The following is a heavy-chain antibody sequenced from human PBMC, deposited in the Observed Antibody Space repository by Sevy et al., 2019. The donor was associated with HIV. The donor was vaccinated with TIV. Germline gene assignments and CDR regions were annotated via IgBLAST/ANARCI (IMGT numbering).Heavy chain of an antibody. J-gene: IGHJ3*02. Sequence: SEILSLTCTVSGGSISSGSYSWNWIRQPPGKGLEWIGYIYHSGNTYYNPSLMSRLTISVDRSKNQFSLKLSSVTAADTAMYYCARDGGTLTTPGAFDIWGQGTMVTVSS. CDR1: GGSISSGSYS. CDR3: ARDGGTLTTPGAFDI. V-gene: IGHV4-30-2*01. CDR2: IYHSGNT. D-gene: IGHD4-17*01.